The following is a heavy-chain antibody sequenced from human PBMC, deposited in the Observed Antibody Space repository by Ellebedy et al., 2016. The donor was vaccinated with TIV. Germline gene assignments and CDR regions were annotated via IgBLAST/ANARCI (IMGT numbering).Heavy chain of an antibody. CDR1: GFTFTGHY. CDR2: ITRDGRTT. J-gene: IGHJ5*02. V-gene: IGHV3-74*01. Sequence: GESLKISCRTSGFTFTGHYMNWVRQAPGKGLVWVSRITRDGRTTDYADSVKGRFSTSRDNAKSSLYLHMSSLRDADTAVYYCSREGSGFDPWGQGTLVTVSS. CDR3: SREGSGFDP.